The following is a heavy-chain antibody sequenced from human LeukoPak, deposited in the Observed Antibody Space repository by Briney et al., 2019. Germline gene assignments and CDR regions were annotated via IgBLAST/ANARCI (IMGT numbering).Heavy chain of an antibody. D-gene: IGHD3-10*02. CDR2: INAGNGNT. CDR1: GYTFTSYA. CDR3: ARGQPVRGVTYYYYGMDV. V-gene: IGHV1-3*01. Sequence: ASVKVSCKASGYTFTSYAMHWVRQAPGQRLEWMGWINAGNGNTKYSQKFQGRVTITRDTSASTAYMELSSLRSEDTAVYYCARGQPVRGVTYYYYGMDVWGQGTTVTVSS. J-gene: IGHJ6*02.